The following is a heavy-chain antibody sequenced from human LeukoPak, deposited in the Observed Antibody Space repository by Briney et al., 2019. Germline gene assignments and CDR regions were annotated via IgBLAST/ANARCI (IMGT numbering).Heavy chain of an antibody. Sequence: AASVKVSCKASGGTFSSYAISWVRQAPGQGLEWMGGIIPIFGTANYAQKFQGRVTITADESTSTAYMELSSLRSEDTAVYYCARVPTYATVTAIEYYFDYWGQGTLVTVSS. V-gene: IGHV1-69*13. CDR1: GGTFSSYA. D-gene: IGHD2-21*02. CDR2: IIPIFGTA. CDR3: ARVPTYATVTAIEYYFDY. J-gene: IGHJ4*02.